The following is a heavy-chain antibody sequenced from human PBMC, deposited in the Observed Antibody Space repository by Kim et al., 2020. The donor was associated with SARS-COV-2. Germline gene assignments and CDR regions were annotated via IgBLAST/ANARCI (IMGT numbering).Heavy chain of an antibody. D-gene: IGHD6-19*01. Sequence: GGSLRLSCVASGFLLSRFGIHWVRQAPGKGLEWVTTISYDGSIQYYGDSVKGRFTISRDNSKNKVFLQMNNLRDEDTAVYYCVSGAVAGNDAFDIWGQGPMVIVSS. CDR3: VSGAVAGNDAFDI. J-gene: IGHJ3*02. CDR1: GFLLSRFG. CDR2: ISYDGSIQ. V-gene: IGHV3-30*03.